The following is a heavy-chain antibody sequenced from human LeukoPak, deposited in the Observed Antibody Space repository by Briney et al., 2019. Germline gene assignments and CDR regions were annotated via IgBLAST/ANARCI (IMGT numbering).Heavy chain of an antibody. CDR1: GGSISSGGYS. Sequence: SKTLSLTCAVSGGSISSGGYSWSWIRQPPGEGLEWIGYIYHSGSTYYNPSLKSRVTISVDTSKNQFSLKLSSVTAADTAVYYCARFAYCGGHCWYYFDYWGQGSLVTVSS. CDR2: IYHSGST. CDR3: ARFAYCGGHCWYYFDY. D-gene: IGHD2-21*02. V-gene: IGHV4-30-2*02. J-gene: IGHJ4*02.